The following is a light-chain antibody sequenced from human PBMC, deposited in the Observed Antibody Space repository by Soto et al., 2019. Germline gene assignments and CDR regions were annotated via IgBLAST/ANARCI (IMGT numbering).Light chain of an antibody. J-gene: IGKJ1*01. CDR2: DAS. Sequence: DIQMTQSPSSVSATVGDRVTITCRASQGISSWLAWYQQKPGKAPKLLIYDASSLESGVPSRFSGSGSGTEFTLTRSSLQPDDFATYYCQQYNSYSPWSFGQGTNVEIK. CDR3: QQYNSYSPWS. V-gene: IGKV1-5*01. CDR1: QGISSW.